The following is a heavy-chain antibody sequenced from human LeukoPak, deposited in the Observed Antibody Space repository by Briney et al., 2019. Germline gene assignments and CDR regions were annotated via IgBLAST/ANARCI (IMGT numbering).Heavy chain of an antibody. D-gene: IGHD5-18*01. CDR3: ARRAPYSYEWSTLDY. J-gene: IGHJ4*02. CDR1: GGSISSYY. CDR2: IYYSGST. V-gene: IGHV4-59*08. Sequence: PSETLSLTCTVSGGSISSYYWSWIRQPPGKGLEWVGYIYYSGSTNYNPSLKSRVTISVDTSKNQFSLKLSSVTAADTAVYYCARRAPYSYEWSTLDYWGQGTLVTVSS.